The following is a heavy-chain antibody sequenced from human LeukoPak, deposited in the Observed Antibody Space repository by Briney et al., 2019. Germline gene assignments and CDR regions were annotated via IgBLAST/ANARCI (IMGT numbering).Heavy chain of an antibody. V-gene: IGHV3-33*06. Sequence: GGSLRLSCAASGFTFSSYGMHWVRQAPGKGLEWVAVIWYDGSNKYYADSVKGRFTISRDNSKNTLYLQMNRLRAEDTAVYYWAKSGNAMDPAAYDDYWGQGTLVTVSS. J-gene: IGHJ4*02. CDR2: IWYDGSNK. CDR3: AKSGNAMDPAAYDDY. D-gene: IGHD2-2*01. CDR1: GFTFSSYG.